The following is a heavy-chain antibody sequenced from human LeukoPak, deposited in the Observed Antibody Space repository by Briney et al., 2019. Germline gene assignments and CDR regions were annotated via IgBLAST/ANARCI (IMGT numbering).Heavy chain of an antibody. Sequence: GGSLRLSCAASGFTFSDYYMSWVRQAPGKGLEWVANIKQDGNEKYYVDSVKGRFTISRDNAKNSLYLQMNSLRAEDTAVYYCARDRRGGGYYWGGNYWGQGTLVTVSS. CDR2: IKQDGNEK. J-gene: IGHJ4*02. V-gene: IGHV3-7*01. D-gene: IGHD3-22*01. CDR3: ARDRRGGGYYWGGNY. CDR1: GFTFSDYY.